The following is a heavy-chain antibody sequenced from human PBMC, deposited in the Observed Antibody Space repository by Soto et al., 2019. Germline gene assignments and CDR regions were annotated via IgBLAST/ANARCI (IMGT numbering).Heavy chain of an antibody. J-gene: IGHJ4*02. Sequence: SETLSLTCAVSGGSISGSYYYWGWLRQSPGRGPEWIGSVFYTGFTSYNPSLESRVSVSVDTSKNQFSLKVGAVTAADTAVYYCASSQKGYNWNYFDHWGQGALVTVSS. D-gene: IGHD1-20*01. CDR3: ASSQKGYNWNYFDH. V-gene: IGHV4-39*01. CDR1: GGSISGSYYY. CDR2: VFYTGFT.